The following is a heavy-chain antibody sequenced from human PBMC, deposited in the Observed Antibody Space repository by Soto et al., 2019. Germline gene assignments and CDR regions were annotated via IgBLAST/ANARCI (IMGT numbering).Heavy chain of an antibody. CDR2: MNAKSGDT. CDR1: GYTFSDFD. Sequence: QAHLEQSGAEVKRPGSSVKVSCKASGYTFSDFDINWLRQASGQGPEWMGWMNAKSGDTFFAQRFQGKFIVTWDTSLSTAYMEVGSLTSVDTAMYYCARGNPFNYAGFDVWGQGTTVAVSS. J-gene: IGHJ6*02. V-gene: IGHV1-8*01. D-gene: IGHD3-16*01. CDR3: ARGNPFNYAGFDV.